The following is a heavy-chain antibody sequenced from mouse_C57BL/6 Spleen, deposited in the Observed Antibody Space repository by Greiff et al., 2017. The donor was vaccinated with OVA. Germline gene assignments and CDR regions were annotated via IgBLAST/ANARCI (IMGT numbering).Heavy chain of an antibody. CDR2: IDPSDSET. V-gene: IGHV1-52*01. D-gene: IGHD2-4*01. Sequence: QVQLLQPGAELVRPGSSVKLSCKASGYTFTSYWMHWVKQRPIQGLEWIGNIDPSDSETHYNQKFKDKATLTVDKSSSTAYMQLSSLTSEDSAVYYCARWDYDYDGGFAYWGQGTLVTVSA. CDR3: ARWDYDYDGGFAY. CDR1: GYTFTSYW. J-gene: IGHJ3*01.